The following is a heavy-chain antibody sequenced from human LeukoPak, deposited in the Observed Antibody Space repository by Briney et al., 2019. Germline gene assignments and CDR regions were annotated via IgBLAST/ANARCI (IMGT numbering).Heavy chain of an antibody. V-gene: IGHV1-46*01. CDR2: INPSGGST. CDR1: GYTFTNYY. CDR3: TREVVGTTIKNFDS. J-gene: IGHJ4*02. Sequence: ASVKVSCKASGYTFTNYYMHWVRQAPGQGLEWMGIINPSGGSTNYAQKFQGRVTMTRDTATSTVYMELSSLGSEDTAVYYCTREVVGTTIKNFDSWGQGTLVTVSP. D-gene: IGHD4-11*01.